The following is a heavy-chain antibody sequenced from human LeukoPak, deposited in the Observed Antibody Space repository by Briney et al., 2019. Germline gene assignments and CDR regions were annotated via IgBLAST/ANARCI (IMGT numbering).Heavy chain of an antibody. D-gene: IGHD3-16*01. V-gene: IGHV3-21*01. CDR3: ARDGVPAYYYAMDV. J-gene: IGHJ6*02. CDR1: GFTFNAYS. Sequence: GGSLRLSCAASGFTFNAYSMNWVRQAPGKGLEWVSSISSSGDYIYYADSLKGRFTISRDNAKNSLFLQMSSLRAEDTAVYYCARDGVPAYYYAMDVWGQGTTVTVSS. CDR2: ISSSGDYI.